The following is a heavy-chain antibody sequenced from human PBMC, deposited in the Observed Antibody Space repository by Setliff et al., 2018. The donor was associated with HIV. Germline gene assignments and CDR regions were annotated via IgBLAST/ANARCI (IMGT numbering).Heavy chain of an antibody. D-gene: IGHD1-1*01. J-gene: IGHJ4*02. V-gene: IGHV3-7*01. CDR1: GFTLSTYW. CDR2: IKQDGSEK. Sequence: GGSLRLSCAVSGFTLSTYWMSWVRQAPGKGLEWVANIKQDGSEKYYVDSVKGRFTISRDNAKNSLFLQMNSLRAEDTAVYYCARNWPYFDYWGQGTLVTVSS. CDR3: ARNWPYFDY.